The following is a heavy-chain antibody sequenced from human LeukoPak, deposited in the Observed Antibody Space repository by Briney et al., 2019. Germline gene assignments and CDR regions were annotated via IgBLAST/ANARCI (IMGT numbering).Heavy chain of an antibody. V-gene: IGHV3-7*01. CDR3: ARKRPNYFDY. CDR1: GFAFSGYG. J-gene: IGHJ4*02. CDR2: INLDGSQK. Sequence: GGSLRLSCAASGFAFSGYGMHWVRQAPGKGPEWVANINLDGSQKYYVDSVKGRFTISRDNAENSLYLQMNSLRAEDTALYYCARKRPNYFDYWGQGTLVTVSS.